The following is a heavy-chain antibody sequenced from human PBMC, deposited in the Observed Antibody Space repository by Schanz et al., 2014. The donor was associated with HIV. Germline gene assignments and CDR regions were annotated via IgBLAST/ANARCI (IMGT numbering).Heavy chain of an antibody. J-gene: IGHJ4*02. CDR1: GFIFNDFA. CDR3: AKDWARTAGYCFHY. CDR2: ISWNSGSI. D-gene: IGHD3-9*01. V-gene: IGHV3-9*01. Sequence: EVQLVESGGGLLQPGRSLRLSCAASGFIFNDFAMHWVRQAPGKGLEGASTISWNSGSIAYADSVKGRFTISRDNAKNSLYLQMNSLRAEDTAFYYCAKDWARTAGYCFHYWGQGTLVTVSS.